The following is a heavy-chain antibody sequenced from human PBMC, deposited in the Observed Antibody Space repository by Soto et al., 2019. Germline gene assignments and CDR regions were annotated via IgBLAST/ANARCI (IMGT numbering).Heavy chain of an antibody. J-gene: IGHJ5*02. V-gene: IGHV3-30*18. Sequence: QVQLVESGGGVVQPGRSLRLSCAASGFTFSSYGMHWVRQAPGKGLEWVAVISYDGSNKYYADSVKGRFTISRDNSKNSLYMQMNSLRAEDTAVDYCAKDQVPRFDPWGQGTLVTVSA. CDR2: ISYDGSNK. CDR3: AKDQVPRFDP. CDR1: GFTFSSYG.